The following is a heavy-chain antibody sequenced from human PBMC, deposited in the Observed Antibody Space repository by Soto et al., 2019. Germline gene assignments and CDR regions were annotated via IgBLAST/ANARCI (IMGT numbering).Heavy chain of an antibody. CDR2: ISYSGST. J-gene: IGHJ6*02. Sequence: SETLSLTCTVSGDSLSTYYWTWIRQPPGKTLEWIGFISYSGSTTYNPSLKSRVTISVDTSKNQFSLKVTSVTPADTAVYFCARSAPISWTSAYGTDVWGQGTKVTVS. D-gene: IGHD1-1*01. CDR1: GDSLSTYY. V-gene: IGHV4-59*01. CDR3: ARSAPISWTSAYGTDV.